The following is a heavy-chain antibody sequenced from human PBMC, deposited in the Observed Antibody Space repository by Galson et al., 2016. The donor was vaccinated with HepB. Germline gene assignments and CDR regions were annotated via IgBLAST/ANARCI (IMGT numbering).Heavy chain of an antibody. CDR1: GFTFSSYA. V-gene: IGHV3-64D*06. CDR2: ISSNGGST. J-gene: IGHJ4*02. Sequence: LRLSCAASGFTFSSYAMHWVRQAPGKGLEYVSAISSNGGSTYYADSVKGRFTISRDNSKNTLYLQMSSLRAEDTAVYYWVKDSSGRRFLEWLIPRRYFDYWGQGTLVTVSS. CDR3: VKDSSGRRFLEWLIPRRYFDY. D-gene: IGHD3-3*01.